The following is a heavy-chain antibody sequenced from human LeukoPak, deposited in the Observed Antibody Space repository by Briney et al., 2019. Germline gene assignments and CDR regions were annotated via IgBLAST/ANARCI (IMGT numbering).Heavy chain of an antibody. Sequence: ASVKVSCKASGYTFTSYSISWVRQAPGQGLEWMGWISAYNGNTNYAQKLQGRVTMTTDTSTSTAYMELRSLRSDDTAVYYCARDLGYYYVSPEPDAFEIWGQGTMVTVSS. CDR1: GYTFTSYS. V-gene: IGHV1-18*01. CDR2: ISAYNGNT. CDR3: ARDLGYYYVSPEPDAFEI. D-gene: IGHD3-22*01. J-gene: IGHJ3*02.